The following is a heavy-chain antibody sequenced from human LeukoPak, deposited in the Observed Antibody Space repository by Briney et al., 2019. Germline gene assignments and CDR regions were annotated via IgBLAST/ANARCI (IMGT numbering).Heavy chain of an antibody. CDR3: ARARRGGSYGLDY. V-gene: IGHV4-34*01. Sequence: PSETLSLTCAVYGGSFSGYYWSWIRQPPGKGLEWIGEINHSGSTNYNPSLKSRVTISVDTSKNQFSLKLNSVTAADTAVYYCARARRGGSYGLDYWDQGTLVTVSS. CDR2: INHSGST. J-gene: IGHJ4*02. D-gene: IGHD1-26*01. CDR1: GGSFSGYY.